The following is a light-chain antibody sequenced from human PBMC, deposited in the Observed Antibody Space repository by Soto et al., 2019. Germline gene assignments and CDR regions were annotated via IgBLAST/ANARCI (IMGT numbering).Light chain of an antibody. CDR2: EVS. V-gene: IGLV2-8*01. CDR1: SSDVSGYNY. Sequence: QSALTQPPSASGSPGQSVTISCTGTSSDVSGYNYVSWYQQHPGKAPKLMIYEVSKRPSGVPDRFSGSKSGNTASLTVSGLQAEDEADYYCSSYASSNNYVFGTGTKVTVL. CDR3: SSYASSNNYV. J-gene: IGLJ1*01.